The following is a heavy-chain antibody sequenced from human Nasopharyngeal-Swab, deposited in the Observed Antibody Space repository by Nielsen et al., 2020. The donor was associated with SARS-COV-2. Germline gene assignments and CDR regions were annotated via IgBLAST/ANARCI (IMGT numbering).Heavy chain of an antibody. CDR2: INPNSGGT. D-gene: IGHD2-2*01. CDR3: ARKGRYCSSTSCGNWFDP. J-gene: IGHJ5*02. Sequence: ASVKVSCKASGYTFTGYYMHWVRQAPGQGLEWMGWINPNSGGTNYAQKFQGWVTITRNTSISTAYMELSSLRSEDTAVYYCARKGRYCSSTSCGNWFDPWGQGTLVTVSS. CDR1: GYTFTGYY. V-gene: IGHV1-2*04.